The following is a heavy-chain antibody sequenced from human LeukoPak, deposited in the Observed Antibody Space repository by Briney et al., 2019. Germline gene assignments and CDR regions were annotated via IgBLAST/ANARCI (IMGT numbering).Heavy chain of an antibody. J-gene: IGHJ5*02. CDR3: AKSPYSGSYYGVRYNWFDP. D-gene: IGHD1-26*01. CDR1: GFTFSSYA. V-gene: IGHV3-23*01. Sequence: GGSLRLSCAASGFTFSSYAMSWVRQAPGKGLEWVSAISGSGGSTYYADSVRGRFTISRDNSKNTLYLQMNSLRAEDTAVYYCAKSPYSGSYYGVRYNWFDPWGQGTLVTVSS. CDR2: ISGSGGST.